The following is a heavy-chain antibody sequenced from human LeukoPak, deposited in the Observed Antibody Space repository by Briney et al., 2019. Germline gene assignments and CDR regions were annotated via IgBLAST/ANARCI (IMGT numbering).Heavy chain of an antibody. CDR3: AKDFYDSSGSRYDY. CDR2: IDGGGGRT. V-gene: IGHV3-23*01. Sequence: IDGGGGRTWHADSVRCRFTISRDNSKNTLFMQMNSLRAEDTAVYYCAKDFYDSSGSRYDYWRQGTLVTVFS. J-gene: IGHJ4*02. D-gene: IGHD3-22*01.